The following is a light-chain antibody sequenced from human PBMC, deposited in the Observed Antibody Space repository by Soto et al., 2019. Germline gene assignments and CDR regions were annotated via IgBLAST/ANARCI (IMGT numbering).Light chain of an antibody. CDR3: QQYGSSLPWT. V-gene: IGKV3-20*01. J-gene: IGKJ1*01. CDR1: QSVSSNY. CDR2: AAA. Sequence: EIVLSRASVTLSLPPVQSHTLSWQVLQSVSSNYSAWYQQKPGQAPTLLLYAAATRATGIPDRFSGSGSGTDFTLTISRLDPEDLAVYYCQQYGSSLPWTFGQGTKVDIK.